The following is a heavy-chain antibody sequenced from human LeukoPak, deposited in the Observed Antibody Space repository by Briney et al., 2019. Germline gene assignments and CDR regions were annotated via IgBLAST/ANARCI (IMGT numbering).Heavy chain of an antibody. CDR3: ARDHRSMRFGYSSSWYYFDY. J-gene: IGHJ4*02. V-gene: IGHV1-18*01. D-gene: IGHD6-13*01. CDR1: GYTFTSYG. CDR2: ISAYNGNT. Sequence: GASVKVSCKASGYTFTSYGISWVRQAPGQGLEWMGWISAYNGNTNYAQKLQGRVTMTTDTSTSTAYMELRSLRSDDTAVYYCARDHRSMRFGYSSSWYYFDYWGQGTLVTVSS.